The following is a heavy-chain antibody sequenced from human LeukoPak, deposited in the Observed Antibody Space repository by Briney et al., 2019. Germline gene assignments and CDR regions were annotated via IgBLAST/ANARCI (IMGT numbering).Heavy chain of an antibody. Sequence: PGRSLRLSCAGSGLTFGGYGMHWFRQTPGKGLEWVAVIAYDGSRAFYADSVKGRFTISRDNSKNTMSVQMDDLRAEDTAVYYCTRYNNDHFDYWGQEPWSPSPQ. D-gene: IGHD1-14*01. V-gene: IGHV3-33*01. CDR3: TRYNNDHFDY. J-gene: IGHJ4*01. CDR1: GLTFGGYG. CDR2: IAYDGSRA.